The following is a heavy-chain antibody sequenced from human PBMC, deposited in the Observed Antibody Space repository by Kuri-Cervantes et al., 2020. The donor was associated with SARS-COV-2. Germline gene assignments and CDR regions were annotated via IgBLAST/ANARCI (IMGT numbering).Heavy chain of an antibody. J-gene: IGHJ4*02. D-gene: IGHD3-22*01. CDR1: GVPVTGGSYS. CDR3: ARGGIYDSSGYYGY. Sequence: SETLSLTCAVSGVPVTGGSYSWAWIRQPAGKGLEWIGHLDTSGSTTYNPSLRGRVTISLDPSNNQFSLKLSSVTAADTAVYYCARGGIYDSSGYYGYWGQGTLVTVSS. CDR2: LDTSGST. V-gene: IGHV4-61*09.